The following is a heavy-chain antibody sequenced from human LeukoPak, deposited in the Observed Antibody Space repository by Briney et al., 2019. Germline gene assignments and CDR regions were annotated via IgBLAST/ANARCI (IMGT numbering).Heavy chain of an antibody. CDR2: ITSRGEST. J-gene: IGHJ4*02. CDR1: GFTFSIYA. Sequence: GGSLRLSCAASGFTFSIYAMSWVRQAPGKGLQWVSSITSRGESTWYVDSVKGRFTITRDNSENTLYLQMHSLRAEDTAVYYCARDRPNYYGSDGHYYRRDGDYWGRGILVSASS. V-gene: IGHV3-23*01. D-gene: IGHD3-22*01. CDR3: ARDRPNYYGSDGHYYRRDGDY.